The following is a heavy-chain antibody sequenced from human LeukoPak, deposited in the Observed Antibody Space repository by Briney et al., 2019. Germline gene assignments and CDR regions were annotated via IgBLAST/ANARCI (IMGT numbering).Heavy chain of an antibody. J-gene: IGHJ4*02. CDR3: ARDVRRYFDWLSD. Sequence: GGSLRLSCAASGFTFSSYAMSWVRQAPGKGLEWVSAISGSGGSTYYADSVKGRFTISRDNSKNTLYLQMNSLRAEDTAVYYCARDVRRYFDWLSDWGQGTLVTVSS. D-gene: IGHD3-9*01. CDR1: GFTFSSYA. V-gene: IGHV3-23*01. CDR2: ISGSGGST.